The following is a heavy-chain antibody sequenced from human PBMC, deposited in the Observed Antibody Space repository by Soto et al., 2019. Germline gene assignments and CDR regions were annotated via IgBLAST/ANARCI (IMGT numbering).Heavy chain of an antibody. D-gene: IGHD2-15*01. CDR3: TTDMRLAAAGAFDI. CDR2: NKSKTDGGTT. CDR1: RFTFRNAW. Sequence: RLSCAASRFTFRNAWMSWVRQAPGKGLEWVGRNKSKTDGGTTDYAAAVKGRFTISTQDSKNTPYLQKNSLQTADTAVYYCTTDMRLAAAGAFDIWGQGTMVTVSS. V-gene: IGHV3-15*01. J-gene: IGHJ3*02.